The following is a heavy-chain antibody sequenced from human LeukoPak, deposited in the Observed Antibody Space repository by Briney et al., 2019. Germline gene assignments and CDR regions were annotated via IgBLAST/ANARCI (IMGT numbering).Heavy chain of an antibody. Sequence: PGGSLRLSCAASGFTFDDYGMSWVRQAPGKGLEWVSGINWNGGSTGYADSVKGRFTISRDNAKNSLYLQMNSLRAEDTAVYYCARLKAYCGGDCHPGGFDYWGQGTLVTVSS. CDR1: GFTFDDYG. CDR3: ARLKAYCGGDCHPGGFDY. CDR2: INWNGGST. V-gene: IGHV3-20*04. J-gene: IGHJ4*02. D-gene: IGHD2-21*02.